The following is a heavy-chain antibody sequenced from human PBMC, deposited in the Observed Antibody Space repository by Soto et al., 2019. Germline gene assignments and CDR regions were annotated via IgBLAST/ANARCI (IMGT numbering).Heavy chain of an antibody. D-gene: IGHD1-1*01. V-gene: IGHV4-30-4*01. CDR1: GGSISGEYDH. CDR3: VREDDGGDRDYYGLDV. CDR2: IHYSGSI. Sequence: QIQLQQSGPGLVKPSQTLSLTCSVSGGSISGEYDHWTXIRXXPXXGLXWIGYIHYSGSILYNPSFKSRIIMSVDTSKNQFSLQLSSVTASDTAVYFCVREDDGGDRDYYGLDVWGPGTTVTVSS. J-gene: IGHJ6*02.